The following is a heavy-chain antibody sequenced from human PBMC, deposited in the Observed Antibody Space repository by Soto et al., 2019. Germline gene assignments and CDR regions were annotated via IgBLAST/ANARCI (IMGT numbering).Heavy chain of an antibody. V-gene: IGHV1-2*02. D-gene: IGHD2-8*01. CDR1: GYAFTAYY. Sequence: GASVKVSCKASGYAFTAYYMHWVRQAPGQGLEWMGWVNPGNGTTNFAQKFQGRVTMTRDASISTAYMELSGLRSDDTAMYYCARDTYANFDYWGQGTLVTVSS. CDR2: VNPGNGTT. CDR3: ARDTYANFDY. J-gene: IGHJ4*02.